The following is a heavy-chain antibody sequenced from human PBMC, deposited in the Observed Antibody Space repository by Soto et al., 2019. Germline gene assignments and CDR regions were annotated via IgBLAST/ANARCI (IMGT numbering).Heavy chain of an antibody. D-gene: IGHD2-2*01. CDR1: GGTFSSYA. Sequence: QVQLVQSGAEVKKPGSSVKVSCKASGGTFSSYAISWVRQAPGQGLEWMGGIIPIFGTANYAQKFQGRVTITADESTSTAYMELSSLRSEDTAVYYCARDPTQYCSSTSCHGEYFQHWGQGTLVTVSP. V-gene: IGHV1-69*01. CDR3: ARDPTQYCSSTSCHGEYFQH. J-gene: IGHJ1*01. CDR2: IIPIFGTA.